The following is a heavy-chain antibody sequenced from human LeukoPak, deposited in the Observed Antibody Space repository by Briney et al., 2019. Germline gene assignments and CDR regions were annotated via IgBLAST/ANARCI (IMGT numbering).Heavy chain of an antibody. J-gene: IGHJ5*02. CDR1: GCTFTSYY. Sequence: ASVKVSCKASGCTFTSYYMHWVRQAPGQGLEWMGIINPSGGSTSYAQKFQGRVTMTRDTSTSTVYMELSSLRSEDTAVYYCARDLDSSGYSNWFDPWGQGTLVTVSS. CDR3: ARDLDSSGYSNWFDP. V-gene: IGHV1-46*01. D-gene: IGHD3-22*01. CDR2: INPSGGST.